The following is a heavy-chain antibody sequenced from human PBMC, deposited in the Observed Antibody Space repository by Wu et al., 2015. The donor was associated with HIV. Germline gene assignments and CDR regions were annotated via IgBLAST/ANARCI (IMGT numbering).Heavy chain of an antibody. Sequence: QVHLVQSGPEVKKHGSSVKVSCKASGATFSSYAFSWVRQAPGQGREWMGGITPISGTPNYAQKFKDRVTISADESTSTLYMRLTSLTSEDTAIYYCAREGHCGRTSCEFDYWGQGTLVAVSS. J-gene: IGHJ4*02. CDR1: GATFSSYA. CDR3: AREGHCGRTSCEFDY. D-gene: IGHD2-2*01. V-gene: IGHV1-69*12. CDR2: ITPISGTP.